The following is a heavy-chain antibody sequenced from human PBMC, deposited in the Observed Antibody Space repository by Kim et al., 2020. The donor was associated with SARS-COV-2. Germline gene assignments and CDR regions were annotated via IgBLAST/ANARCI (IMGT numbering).Heavy chain of an antibody. CDR2: IDSDGSST. J-gene: IGHJ4*02. V-gene: IGHV3-74*01. Sequence: GGSLRLSCAASGFTFSSYWTHWVRQAPGKGLVWVSRIDSDGSSTYYADSVKGRFTISRDXAKNTXXLQMNSLXXXDTXGDYCARGRAXXADXXXQGXXVT. CDR3: ARGRAXXADX. CDR1: GFTFSSYW.